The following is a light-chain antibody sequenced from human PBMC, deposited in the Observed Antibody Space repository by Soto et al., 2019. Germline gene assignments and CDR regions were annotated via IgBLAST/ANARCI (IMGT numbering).Light chain of an antibody. Sequence: EIVLTQSPGILSLSPGERATLSCRASQSVSNDFLAWYQQKPGQAPRLLIDGASTSATDVPDRFSGSGSGADFTLSISRLEPEDFAVYYCRQYGSSPPRTFGQGTKVE. CDR1: QSVSNDF. CDR3: RQYGSSPPRT. V-gene: IGKV3-20*01. CDR2: GAS. J-gene: IGKJ1*01.